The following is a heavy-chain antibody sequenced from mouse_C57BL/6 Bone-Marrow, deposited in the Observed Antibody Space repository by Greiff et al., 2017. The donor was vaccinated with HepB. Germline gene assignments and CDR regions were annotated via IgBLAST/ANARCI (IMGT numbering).Heavy chain of an antibody. J-gene: IGHJ2*01. CDR3: AHDGYSCDY. CDR1: GYSITSGYY. CDR2: ISYDGSN. D-gene: IGHD2-3*01. Sequence: EVQLVESGPGLVKPSQSLSLTCSVTGYSITSGYYWNWIRQFPGNKLEWMGYISYDGSNNYNPSLKNRISITRDTSKNQFFLKLNSVTTEDTATYYCAHDGYSCDYWGQGTTLTVSS. V-gene: IGHV3-6*01.